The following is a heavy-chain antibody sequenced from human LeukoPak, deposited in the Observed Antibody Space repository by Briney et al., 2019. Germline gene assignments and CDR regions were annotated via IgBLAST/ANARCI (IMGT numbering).Heavy chain of an antibody. V-gene: IGHV1-18*01. CDR2: ISAYNGNT. CDR1: GYTFTSYG. D-gene: IGHD2-15*01. J-gene: IGHJ3*02. Sequence: ASVKVSCKASGYTFTSYGISWVRQAPGQGLEWMGWISAYNGNTNYAQKLQGRVTITADTSTDTAYMELSSLRSEDTAVYYCATAQAATGAFDIWGQGTMVTVSS. CDR3: ATAQAATGAFDI.